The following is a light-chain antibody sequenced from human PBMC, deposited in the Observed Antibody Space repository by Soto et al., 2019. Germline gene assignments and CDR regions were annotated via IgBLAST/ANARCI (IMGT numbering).Light chain of an antibody. CDR2: DVS. CDR1: SSDIGGYNS. Sequence: QSVLTQPRSVSGSPGQSVTISCTGTSSDIGGYNSVSWYQQHPGKAPKLMIYDVSKRPSGVPDRFSGSKSGNTASLTISGLQAEDEADYYCCSYAGSYTFVLFGGGTKLTVL. J-gene: IGLJ2*01. CDR3: CSYAGSYTFVL. V-gene: IGLV2-11*01.